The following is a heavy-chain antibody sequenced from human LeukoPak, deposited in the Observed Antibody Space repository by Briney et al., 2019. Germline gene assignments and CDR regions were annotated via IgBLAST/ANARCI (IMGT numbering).Heavy chain of an antibody. CDR1: GFNFNIYA. CDR3: VKDRVPDGYYSVDH. D-gene: IGHD2-2*03. J-gene: IGHJ4*02. Sequence: GGSLRLSCAASGFNFNIYAMNWVRQAPGKGMEWVPLITGNAGAIHYADSVKGRFTISRDNSKSTLYLQMNSLRAEDTAVYYCVKDRVPDGYYSVDHWGQGTLVAVSS. V-gene: IGHV3-23*01. CDR2: ITGNAGAI.